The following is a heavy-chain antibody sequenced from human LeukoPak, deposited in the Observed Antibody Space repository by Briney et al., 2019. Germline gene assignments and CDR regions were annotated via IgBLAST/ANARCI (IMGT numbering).Heavy chain of an antibody. J-gene: IGHJ6*03. CDR2: IYYSGST. V-gene: IGHV4-59*01. CDR1: GGSISSYY. Sequence: PSETLSLTCTVSGGSISSYYRSWIRQPPGKGLEWIGYIYYSGSTNYKPSLKSRVTISVDTSKNQFSLKLSSVTAADTAVYYCARSGGGYDYYYYYYMDVWGKGTTVTVSS. CDR3: ARSGGGYDYYYYYYMDV. D-gene: IGHD5-12*01.